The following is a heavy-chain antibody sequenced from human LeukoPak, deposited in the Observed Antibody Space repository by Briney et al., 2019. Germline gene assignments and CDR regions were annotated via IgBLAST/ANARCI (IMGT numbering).Heavy chain of an antibody. D-gene: IGHD3-22*01. V-gene: IGHV4-30-4*07. CDR1: GGSISSGGYS. J-gene: IGHJ4*02. CDR2: IYYSGST. Sequence: SETLSLTCAVSGGSISSGGYSWSWIRQPPGKGLEWIGYIYYSGSTYYNPSLKSRVTISVDTSKNQSSLKLSSVTAADTAVYYCARAYYDSGGYLKNWGQGTLVTVSS. CDR3: ARAYYDSGGYLKN.